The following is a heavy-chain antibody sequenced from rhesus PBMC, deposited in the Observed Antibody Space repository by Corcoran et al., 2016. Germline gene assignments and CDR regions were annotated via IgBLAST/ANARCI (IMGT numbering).Heavy chain of an antibody. CDR3: ARDYVLSY. D-gene: IGHD2-2*01. J-gene: IGHJ4*01. CDR1: GGSSSDNYY. CDR2: MYGSSVRT. Sequence: QVQLQESGPGLVKPSETLSLTCAVSGGSSSDNYYWNWIRHAPGKGLEWIGNMYGSSVRTYYNPSLKIRVTTSKDTTKNQCSLKLTSVTAADTAVYYCARDYVLSYWGQGVLVTVSS. V-gene: IGHV4S9*01.